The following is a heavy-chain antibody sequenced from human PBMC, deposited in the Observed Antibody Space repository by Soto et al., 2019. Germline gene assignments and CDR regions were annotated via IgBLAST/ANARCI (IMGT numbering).Heavy chain of an antibody. J-gene: IGHJ4*02. CDR1: GGSVSSGAYY. CDR3: SRGGHYYHSVI. D-gene: IGHD3-22*01. CDR2: ISYTGDT. Sequence: QVQLQESGPGLVKPSETLSLTCTVSGGSVSSGAYYWTWIRQPPGKGLEWIGYISYTGDTTYNPSLKSRVTIAVDTPKYQFAVELSFATSADTAPYCGSRGGHYYHSVIWGQGTLVTVSS. V-gene: IGHV4-61*08.